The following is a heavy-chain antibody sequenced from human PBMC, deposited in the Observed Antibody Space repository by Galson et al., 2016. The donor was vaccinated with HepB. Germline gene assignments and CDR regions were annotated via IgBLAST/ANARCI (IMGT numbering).Heavy chain of an antibody. CDR1: GGTFSNSA. CDR3: ARGREDTSSWLVY. J-gene: IGHJ4*02. CDR2: IIPIFGST. Sequence: SVKVSCKASGGTFSNSAISWVRQAPGQGLEWMGEIIPIFGSTNYAQKFQGRVSITADESTSTAYMELSSLRSDDTALYYCARGREDTSSWLVYWGQGTLVTVSS. D-gene: IGHD6-13*01. V-gene: IGHV1-69*13.